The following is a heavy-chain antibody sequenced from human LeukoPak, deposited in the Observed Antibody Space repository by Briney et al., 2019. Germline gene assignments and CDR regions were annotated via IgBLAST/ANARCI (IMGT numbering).Heavy chain of an antibody. V-gene: IGHV3-74*01. Sequence: GGSLRLSCAASGFTFSSYWMHWVRQAPGKGLVWVSRINSDGSSTSYADSVKGRFTISRDNAKNTLYLQMNSLRAEDTAVYYCARVVGAYYFDYWGQGRSVTVSS. CDR2: INSDGSST. J-gene: IGHJ4*02. CDR1: GFTFSSYW. D-gene: IGHD1-26*01. CDR3: ARVVGAYYFDY.